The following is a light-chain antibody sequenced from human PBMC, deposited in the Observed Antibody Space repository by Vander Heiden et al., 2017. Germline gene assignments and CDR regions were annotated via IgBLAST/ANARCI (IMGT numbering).Light chain of an antibody. Sequence: SYELTQPPSVSLSPGQPARITCSGDTLGSKYVCWYQQRPGQSPVLVIYQDNKRPSGIPERFSGSNSGNTATLTISGTQAVDEADYYCQAWDNSIAVFGGGTRLTVL. V-gene: IGLV3-1*01. CDR1: TLGSKY. CDR2: QDN. CDR3: QAWDNSIAV. J-gene: IGLJ2*01.